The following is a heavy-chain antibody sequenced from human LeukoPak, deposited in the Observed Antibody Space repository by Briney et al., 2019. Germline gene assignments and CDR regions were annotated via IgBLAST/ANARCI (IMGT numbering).Heavy chain of an antibody. D-gene: IGHD1-26*01. CDR1: GGSISSHY. J-gene: IGHJ4*02. Sequence: SETLSLTCTVSGGSISSHYWSWIRQPPGKGLEWIGYIYYSGSTNYNPSLKSRVTISVDTSKNQFSLKLSSVTAADTAVYYCARDTTPQSRIVGATKGGFDYWGQGTLVTVSS. V-gene: IGHV4-59*11. CDR2: IYYSGST. CDR3: ARDTTPQSRIVGATKGGFDY.